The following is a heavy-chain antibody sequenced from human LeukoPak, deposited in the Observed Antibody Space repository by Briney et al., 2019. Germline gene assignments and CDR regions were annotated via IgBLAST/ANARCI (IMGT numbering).Heavy chain of an antibody. Sequence: PSETLSLTCSVSGSSISNYYWSWIRQSPGKGLEWIGYIYSTGSTDYNPSLKSRVTISVETSKNQFSLRLSSVTAADTAVYFGARPEGLAIAFHYWGQGTLVRVFS. V-gene: IGHV4-59*08. CDR2: IYSTGST. CDR1: GSSISNYY. J-gene: IGHJ4*02. CDR3: ARPEGLAIAFHY. D-gene: IGHD6-19*01.